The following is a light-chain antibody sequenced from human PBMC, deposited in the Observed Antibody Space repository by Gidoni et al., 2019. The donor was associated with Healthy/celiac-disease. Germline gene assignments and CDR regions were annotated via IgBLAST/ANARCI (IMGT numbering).Light chain of an antibody. Sequence: DIQMTQSPSSLSASVGDRVTITCQACQDISNYLNWYQQKPGKAPKLLIYDASNLETGVPSRFSGSGSGTDFTFTISSLQPEDIATYYCQQYDNLLALTFGGGTKVEIK. CDR1: QDISNY. J-gene: IGKJ4*01. V-gene: IGKV1-33*01. CDR2: DAS. CDR3: QQYDNLLALT.